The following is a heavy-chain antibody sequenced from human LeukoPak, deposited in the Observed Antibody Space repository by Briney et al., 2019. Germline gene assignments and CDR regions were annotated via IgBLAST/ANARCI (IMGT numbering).Heavy chain of an antibody. J-gene: IGHJ4*02. CDR1: GFTFSDAW. D-gene: IGHD1-26*01. V-gene: IGHV3-7*01. CDR3: ARDQYVSKKWEHKPFDY. Sequence: GGSLRLSCAASGFTFSDAWMTWVRQAPGKGLEWVANIKQDGSEKYYVDSVKGRFTISRDNAKNSLYLQMNSLRAEDTAVYYCARDQYVSKKWEHKPFDYWGQGTLVTVSS. CDR2: IKQDGSEK.